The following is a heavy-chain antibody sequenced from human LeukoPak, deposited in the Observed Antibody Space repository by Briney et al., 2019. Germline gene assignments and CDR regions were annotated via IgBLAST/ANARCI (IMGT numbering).Heavy chain of an antibody. Sequence: GESLQISCKGSGYRFTSYWIGGVRQVPGKGLEGMGIIYPGDSDTRYSPSFQGQVTISADKSISTAYLQWSSLKASDTAMYYCARQGAARAQGDYWGQGTLVTVSS. D-gene: IGHD6-6*01. J-gene: IGHJ4*02. CDR3: ARQGAARAQGDY. CDR1: GYRFTSYW. CDR2: IYPGDSDT. V-gene: IGHV5-51*01.